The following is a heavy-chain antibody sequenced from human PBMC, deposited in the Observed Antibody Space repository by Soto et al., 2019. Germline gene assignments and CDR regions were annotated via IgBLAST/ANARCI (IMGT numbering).Heavy chain of an antibody. Sequence: ASVKVSCKASGGTFSSYAISWVRQAPGQGLEWMGGIIPIFGTANYAQKFQGRVTITADESTSTAYMELSSLRSENTAVYYCARGDSSGYSSRIWGQGTLVTVSS. V-gene: IGHV1-69*13. CDR1: GGTFSSYA. J-gene: IGHJ1*01. CDR2: IIPIFGTA. D-gene: IGHD3-22*01. CDR3: ARGDSSGYSSRI.